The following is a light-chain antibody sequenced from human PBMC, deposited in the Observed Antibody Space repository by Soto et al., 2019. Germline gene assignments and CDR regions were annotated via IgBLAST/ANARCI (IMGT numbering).Light chain of an antibody. CDR1: SSDVGGYNY. CDR2: DVS. CDR3: SSYSSSSTRKV. V-gene: IGLV2-14*01. J-gene: IGLJ2*01. Sequence: QSALTQPASVSGSPGQSISISCTGASSDVGGYNYVSWYQQHPGKAPKLIIYDVSNRPSGVSNRFSGSKSGNTASLTISGLQAEDDADYYCSSYSSSSTRKVFGGGTKVTVL.